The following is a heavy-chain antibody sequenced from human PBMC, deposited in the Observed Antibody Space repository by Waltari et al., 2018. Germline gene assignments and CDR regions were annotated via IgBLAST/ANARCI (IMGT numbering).Heavy chain of an antibody. D-gene: IGHD1-1*01. CDR3: ARAGGQKLAPDAFDV. V-gene: IGHV4-59*01. CDR2: IVYRGSA. J-gene: IGHJ3*01. CDR1: GGSISGYY. Sequence: QVQLQESGPGLVKPSETLSLTCTVSGGSISGYYWTWIRQSPGKGLEWIGYIVYRGSANYTTSINSRVTISVDTSKNQFSLKQSSATAADTAVYSCARAGGQKLAPDAFDVWGQGTMVTVSS.